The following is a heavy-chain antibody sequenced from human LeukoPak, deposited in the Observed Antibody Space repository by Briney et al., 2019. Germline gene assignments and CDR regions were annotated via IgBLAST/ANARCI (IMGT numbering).Heavy chain of an antibody. D-gene: IGHD1-1*01. CDR1: GFTFGDYA. Sequence: GGSLRLSCTASGFTFGDYAMSWFRQAPGKGLEWVGFIRSKAYGGTTEYAASVKGRFTISRDDSKSIACLQMNSLKTEDTAVYYCTRVTRTTWPNFDYWGQGTLVTVSS. CDR2: IRSKAYGGTT. J-gene: IGHJ4*02. V-gene: IGHV3-49*03. CDR3: TRVTRTTWPNFDY.